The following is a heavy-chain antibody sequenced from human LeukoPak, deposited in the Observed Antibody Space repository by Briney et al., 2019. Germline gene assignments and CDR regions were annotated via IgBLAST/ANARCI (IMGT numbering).Heavy chain of an antibody. J-gene: IGHJ3*02. CDR2: ISSDGSTT. V-gene: IGHV3-74*01. D-gene: IGHD3-22*01. CDR1: GFTLSNYW. CDR3: ARVGYYYDDNCDAFDI. Sequence: PGGSLRLSCAASGFTLSNYWMHWVRQTPGKGLVWVSRISSDGSTTNYADSVKGRFTISRDNAKNTLYLQMNSLRAEDTAMYYCARVGYYYDDNCDAFDIWGQGTMVTVSS.